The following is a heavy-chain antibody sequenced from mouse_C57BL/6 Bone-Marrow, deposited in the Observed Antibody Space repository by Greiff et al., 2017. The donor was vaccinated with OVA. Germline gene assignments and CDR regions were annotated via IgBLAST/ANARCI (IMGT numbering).Heavy chain of an antibody. D-gene: IGHD2-5*01. CDR3: AREAYDSNFYAMDY. V-gene: IGHV1-69*01. CDR1: GYTFPSYW. J-gene: IGHJ4*01. CDR2: IDPSDSYT. Sequence: VQLQQPGAELVMPGASVKLSCKASGYTFPSYWMHWVKQRPGQGLEWIGEIDPSDSYTNYNQKLKGKSTVTVDKSSSTAYMQLSSLTSEDSAVDYCAREAYDSNFYAMDYWGQGTSVTVSS.